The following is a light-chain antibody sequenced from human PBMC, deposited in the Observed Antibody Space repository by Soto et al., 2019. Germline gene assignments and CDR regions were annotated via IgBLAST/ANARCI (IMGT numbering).Light chain of an antibody. V-gene: IGLV1-44*01. Sequence: QSVLTQPTSVSGTPGLRVNISCSGGISNIGKDTVNWYQQLPGTAPKLLMFNDDKRPSGVPDRFSGSRSGTSASLDISGLQSYDEAVYFCSTWDDSLNGWVFGGGTKLTVL. CDR2: NDD. J-gene: IGLJ3*02. CDR3: STWDDSLNGWV. CDR1: ISNIGKDT.